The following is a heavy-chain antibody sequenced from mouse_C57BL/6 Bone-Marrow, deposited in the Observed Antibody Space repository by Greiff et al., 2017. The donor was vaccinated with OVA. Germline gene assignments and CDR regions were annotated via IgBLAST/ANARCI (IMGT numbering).Heavy chain of an antibody. CDR1: GFTFSSYA. CDR3: ARGYYGSSYSCAY. Sequence: EVKLMESGGGLVKPGGSLKLSCAASGFTFSSYAMSWVRQTPEKRLEWVATISDGGSYTYYPDNVKGRFTISRDNAKNNLYLQMRHLKSEDTAVYYCARGYYGSSYSCAYWGQGTLVTVSA. V-gene: IGHV5-4*03. J-gene: IGHJ3*01. CDR2: ISDGGSYT. D-gene: IGHD1-1*01.